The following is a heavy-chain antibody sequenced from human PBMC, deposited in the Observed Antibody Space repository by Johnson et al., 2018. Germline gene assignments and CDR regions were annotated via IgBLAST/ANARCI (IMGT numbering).Heavy chain of an antibody. Sequence: QVQLVQSGAEVKKPGSSVKVSCKTSGGSFIAYSISWVRQAPGQGLEWMGGIIPVSGTPNYAQKFQGRVTLSAAESSNTVYMELGSLKSEDTGVYYCARDRHRGSLGVYYYGMDVWGQGTTVTVFS. V-gene: IGHV1-69*12. D-gene: IGHD1-26*01. J-gene: IGHJ6*02. CDR3: ARDRHRGSLGVYYYGMDV. CDR1: GGSFIAYS. CDR2: IIPVSGTP.